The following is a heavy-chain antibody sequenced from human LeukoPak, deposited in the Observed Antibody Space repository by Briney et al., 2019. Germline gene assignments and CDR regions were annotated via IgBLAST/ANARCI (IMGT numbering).Heavy chain of an antibody. Sequence: GGSLRLSCAASGFTFSSYGMHWVRQAPGKGLEWVAVISYDGSNKYYADSVKGRFTISRDNSKNTLYLQMNSLRAEDTAVYYCAKDGQLQGRPFDYGGQGTLVTVSS. CDR3: AKDGQLQGRPFDY. J-gene: IGHJ4*02. V-gene: IGHV3-30*18. CDR2: ISYDGSNK. D-gene: IGHD2-2*01. CDR1: GFTFSSYG.